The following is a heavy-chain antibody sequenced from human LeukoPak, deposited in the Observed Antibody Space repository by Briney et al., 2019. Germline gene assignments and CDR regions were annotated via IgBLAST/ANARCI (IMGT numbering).Heavy chain of an antibody. CDR2: IWYDGSNK. CDR3: ARDQERGIAVAGTYYYYGMDV. D-gene: IGHD6-19*01. V-gene: IGHV3-33*01. J-gene: IGHJ6*02. Sequence: GGSLRLSCAASGFTFSSYGMHWVRQAPGKGLEWVAVIWYDGSNKYYADSVKGRFTISRDNSKNTLYLQMNSLSAEDTAVYYYARDQERGIAVAGTYYYYGMDVWGQGTTVTVSS. CDR1: GFTFSSYG.